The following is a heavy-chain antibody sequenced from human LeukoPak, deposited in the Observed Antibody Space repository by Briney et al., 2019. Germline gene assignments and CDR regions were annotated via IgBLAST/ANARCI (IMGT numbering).Heavy chain of an antibody. CDR2: VYHSGSS. J-gene: IGHJ4*02. V-gene: IGHV4-59*08. CDR1: GGSIYTYY. D-gene: IGHD6-19*01. Sequence: NPSETLSLTCTVSGGSIYTYYWSWIRQPPGKGLEWIGYVYHSGSSNYNPSLKSRVTISEDTSNNQISLKLSSVTAADTAVYYCASSQWVAPGSHWGQGILVTVSS. CDR3: ASSQWVAPGSH.